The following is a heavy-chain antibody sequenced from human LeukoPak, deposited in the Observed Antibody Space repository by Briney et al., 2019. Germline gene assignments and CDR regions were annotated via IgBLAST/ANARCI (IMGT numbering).Heavy chain of an antibody. CDR2: IKEDGSDR. CDR3: ASTLTFDN. V-gene: IGHV3-7*01. Sequence: PGGSLRLSCAASGLTFSNCWMTWVRQVPGKGLEWVASIKEDGSDRYNVDSVKGRFTISRDNAKNSLSLQMSSLRAEDTAVYYCASTLTFDNWGLGILVTVSS. CDR1: GLTFSNCW. J-gene: IGHJ3*02.